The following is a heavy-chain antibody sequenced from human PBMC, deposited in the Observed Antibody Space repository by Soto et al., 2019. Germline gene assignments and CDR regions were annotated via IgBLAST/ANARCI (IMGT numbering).Heavy chain of an antibody. V-gene: IGHV3-23*01. CDR2: ITATGDRT. CDR1: GFSFSTYS. Sequence: GGSLRLSCSDSGFSFSTYSMSWVRQTPGKGLEWVSAITATGDRTYYADSVTGRFTISRDNSKKTHYLQMTSLRAEDTAMYYCATMNGYFEYWGQGTPVTVSS. D-gene: IGHD3-22*01. J-gene: IGHJ4*02. CDR3: ATMNGYFEY.